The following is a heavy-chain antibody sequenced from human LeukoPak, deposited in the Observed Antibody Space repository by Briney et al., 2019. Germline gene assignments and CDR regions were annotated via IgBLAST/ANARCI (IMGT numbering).Heavy chain of an antibody. J-gene: IGHJ6*03. Sequence: APVKVSCKASGYTFTSYDINWVRQATGQGLEWMGWMNPNSGNTGYAQKFQGRVTMTRNTSISTAYMELSSLRSEDTAVYYYARGGHDYGGNGGYYYCMDVWGKGTTVTVSS. D-gene: IGHD4-23*01. CDR1: GYTFTSYD. V-gene: IGHV1-8*01. CDR2: MNPNSGNT. CDR3: ARGGHDYGGNGGYYYCMDV.